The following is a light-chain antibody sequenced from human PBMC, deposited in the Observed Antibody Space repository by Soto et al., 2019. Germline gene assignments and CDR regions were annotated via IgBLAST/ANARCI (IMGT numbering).Light chain of an antibody. J-gene: IGKJ5*01. V-gene: IGKV1-39*01. CDR1: QSISTY. CDR3: QQSYMDPIT. Sequence: DIQMTQSPSSLSASVGNRVTITCRASQSISTYLNWYQKKPGKAPNLLIYDASSLQSGVPSRFSGSGGGTDFTLSISSVQPEDFATYFCQQSYMDPITFGQGTQLEI. CDR2: DAS.